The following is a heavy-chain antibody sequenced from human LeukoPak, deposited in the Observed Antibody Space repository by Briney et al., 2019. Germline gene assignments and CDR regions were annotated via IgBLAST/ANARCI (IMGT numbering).Heavy chain of an antibody. Sequence: GASVSVSCKASGYTFTGHYMHWVRQAPGQGLEWMGWINPNSAGTNYAQKFQGRVTMTRDTSISTAYMELSRLRSDDTAVYYCAKDRARVGTMVDAFDMWGQGTMVTVSS. CDR2: INPNSAGT. D-gene: IGHD1-1*01. CDR1: GYTFTGHY. V-gene: IGHV1-2*02. J-gene: IGHJ3*02. CDR3: AKDRARVGTMVDAFDM.